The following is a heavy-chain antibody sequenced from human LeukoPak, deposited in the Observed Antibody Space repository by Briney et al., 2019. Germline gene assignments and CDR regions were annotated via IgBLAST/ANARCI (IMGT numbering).Heavy chain of an antibody. V-gene: IGHV3-11*01. J-gene: IGHJ4*02. CDR3: ACDFRYLGHDF. CDR1: AFTRGDFY. D-gene: IGHD2-21*02. Sequence: GGSLRLSCTASAFTRGDFYMSWIRQAPGKGLEWIAYISNVGLTTYYAESVKGRFTISRDNAKNSLYLQMNSLRAEDTAVYYCACDFRYLGHDFWGQGTLVTVSS. CDR2: ISNVGLTT.